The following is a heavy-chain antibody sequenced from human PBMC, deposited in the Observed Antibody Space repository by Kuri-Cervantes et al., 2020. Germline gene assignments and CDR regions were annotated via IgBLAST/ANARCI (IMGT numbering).Heavy chain of an antibody. Sequence: SVKVSCKASGGTFSSYAISWVRQAPGQGLEWMGGIIPIFGTANYAQKFQGRVTITADESTSTAYMELSSLRSEDTAVYYCARDKVWFGELLDGAFDIWGQGTMVTVSS. CDR2: IIPIFGTA. CDR1: GGTFSSYA. J-gene: IGHJ3*02. D-gene: IGHD3-10*01. CDR3: ARDKVWFGELLDGAFDI. V-gene: IGHV1-69*13.